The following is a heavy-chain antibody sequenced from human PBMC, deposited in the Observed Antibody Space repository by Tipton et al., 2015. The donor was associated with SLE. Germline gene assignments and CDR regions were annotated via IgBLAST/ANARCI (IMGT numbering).Heavy chain of an antibody. J-gene: IGHJ4*02. D-gene: IGHD6-13*01. CDR2: ISAYNGNT. CDR3: ALGYSSSWPPGEFDY. Sequence: QLVQSGAEVKKPGASVKVSCKASGYTFSSYYISWVRQAPGQGLEWMGWISAYNGNTNYAQKLQGRVTMTTDTSTSTAYMELRSLRSDDTAVYYCALGYSSSWPPGEFDYWGQGTLVTVSS. V-gene: IGHV1-18*01. CDR1: GYTFSSYY.